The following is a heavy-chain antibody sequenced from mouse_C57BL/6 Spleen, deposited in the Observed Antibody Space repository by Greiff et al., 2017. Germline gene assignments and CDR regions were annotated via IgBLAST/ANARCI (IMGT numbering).Heavy chain of an antibody. CDR2: INPNNGGT. D-gene: IGHD2-5*01. CDR3: ARYYSNYDAMDY. V-gene: IGHV1-18*01. CDR1: GYTFTDYN. Sequence: VQLQQSGPELVKPGASVKIPCKASGYTFTDYNMDWVKQSHGKSLEWIGDINPNNGGTIYNQKFKGKATLTVDKSSSTAYMELRSLTSEDTAFYYCARYYSNYDAMDYWGQGTSVTVSS. J-gene: IGHJ4*01.